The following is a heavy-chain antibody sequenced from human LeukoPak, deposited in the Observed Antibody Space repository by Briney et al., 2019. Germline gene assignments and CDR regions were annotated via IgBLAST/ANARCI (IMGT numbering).Heavy chain of an antibody. CDR1: GYTFTSYY. J-gene: IGHJ4*02. V-gene: IGHV1-46*01. Sequence: ASVKVSCKASGYTFTSYYMHWVRQAPGQGLEWMGIINPSGGSTTYAQMFQGRVTMTRDTSTRTVYMELSSLRSEDTAAYYCAREGEVIVTDNLFCWGQGTLVTVSS. CDR3: AREGEVIVTDNLFC. CDR2: INPSGGST. D-gene: IGHD2-21*01.